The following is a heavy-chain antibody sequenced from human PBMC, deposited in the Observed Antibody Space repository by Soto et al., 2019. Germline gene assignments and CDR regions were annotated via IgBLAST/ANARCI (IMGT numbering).Heavy chain of an antibody. CDR3: ARVRSRNFDY. J-gene: IGHJ4*02. D-gene: IGHD2-15*01. CDR2: IYSSGTT. Sequence: SETLSLTCTVSGGSISNYYWNWIRQPPGKGLEWIGYIYSSGTTNYNPSLKSRVTISVDTSKNQFSLNLSSVTAADTAVYFCARVRSRNFDYWGQGTPVTVSS. V-gene: IGHV4-59*01. CDR1: GGSISNYY.